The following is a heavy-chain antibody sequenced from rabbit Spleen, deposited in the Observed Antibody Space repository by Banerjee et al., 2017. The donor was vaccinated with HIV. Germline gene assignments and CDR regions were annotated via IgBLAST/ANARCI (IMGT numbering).Heavy chain of an antibody. CDR1: GFDFSRYG. J-gene: IGHJ6*01. CDR2: IDPVFGST. Sequence: QEQLVETGGGLVQPGGSLTLSCKASGFDFSRYGMSWVRQAPGKGLEWIGYIDPVFGSTDYASWVNGRFSISRENTQNTVSLQMNSLTAADTATYFCARDTGSSFSSYGMDLWGPGTLVTVS. CDR3: ARDTGSSFSSYGMDL. D-gene: IGHD8-1*01. V-gene: IGHV1S47*01.